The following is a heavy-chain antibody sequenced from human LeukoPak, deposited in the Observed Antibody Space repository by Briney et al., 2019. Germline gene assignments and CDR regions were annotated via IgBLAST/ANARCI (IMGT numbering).Heavy chain of an antibody. CDR1: GFTFSSYA. J-gene: IGHJ4*02. CDR3: AKDPCGDCYIDY. D-gene: IGHD2-21*01. CDR2: ISGSGGST. Sequence: GGSLRLSCAASGFTFSSYAMSWVRQAPGKGLEWVSAISGSGGSTYYADPAKGRFTISRDNSKNTLYLQMNSLRAEDTAVYYCAKDPCGDCYIDYWGQGTLVTVSS. V-gene: IGHV3-23*01.